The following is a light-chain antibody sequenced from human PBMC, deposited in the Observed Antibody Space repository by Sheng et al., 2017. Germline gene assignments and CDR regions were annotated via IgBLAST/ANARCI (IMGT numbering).Light chain of an antibody. V-gene: IGLV3-21*03. CDR2: DDS. Sequence: SYVLTQPPSVSVAPGKTARIPCGGNDVGTKAVHWYQQKPGQAPVLVVYDDSDRPSGIPERFSGSNSGNTATLTISRVEAGDEADYFCQVWASSSDHWVFGGGTKVDRP. CDR3: QVWASSSDHWV. CDR1: DVGTKA. J-gene: IGLJ3*02.